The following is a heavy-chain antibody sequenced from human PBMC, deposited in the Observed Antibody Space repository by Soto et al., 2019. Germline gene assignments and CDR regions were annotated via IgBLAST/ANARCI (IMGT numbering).Heavy chain of an antibody. CDR3: ARGYSSSWYVGRGY. V-gene: IGHV3-53*01. J-gene: IGHJ4*02. CDR1: GFTVSSNY. CDR2: IYSGGST. Sequence: EVQLVESGGGLIQPGGSLRVSCAASGFTVSSNYMSWVRQAPGKGLEWVSLIYSGGSTYYADSVKGRFTISRDNSKNTLYLQMSSLRAEDTAVYYCARGYSSSWYVGRGYWGQGTLVTVSS. D-gene: IGHD6-13*01.